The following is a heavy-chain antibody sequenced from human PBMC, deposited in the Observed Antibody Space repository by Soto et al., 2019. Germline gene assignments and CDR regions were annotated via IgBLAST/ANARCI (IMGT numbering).Heavy chain of an antibody. D-gene: IGHD6-19*01. CDR3: ARGHGYSSGWYIDY. V-gene: IGHV4-34*01. Sequence: KTSETLSLTCAVYGGSFSGYYWSWIRQPPGKGLEWTGEINHSGSTNYNPSLKSRVTISVDTSKNQFSLKLSSVTAADTAVYYCARGHGYSSGWYIDYWGQGTLVTVSS. J-gene: IGHJ4*02. CDR1: GGSFSGYY. CDR2: INHSGST.